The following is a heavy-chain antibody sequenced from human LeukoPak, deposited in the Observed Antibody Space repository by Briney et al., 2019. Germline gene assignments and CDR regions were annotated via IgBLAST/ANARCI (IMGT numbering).Heavy chain of an antibody. CDR3: ARYAGLHRPFDI. J-gene: IGHJ3*02. Sequence: PGESLKISCTGSGYSFPNFWIGWVRQLPGKGLEWVGLIYPDDSDTTYSPSFQGQVTISADKSISSAYLRWGSLKASDTAMYYCARYAGLHRPFDIWGQGTMVTVSS. CDR1: GYSFPNFW. CDR2: IYPDDSDT. V-gene: IGHV5-51*01. D-gene: IGHD2-21*02.